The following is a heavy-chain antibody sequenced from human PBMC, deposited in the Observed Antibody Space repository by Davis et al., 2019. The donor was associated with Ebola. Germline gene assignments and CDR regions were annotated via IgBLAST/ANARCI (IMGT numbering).Heavy chain of an antibody. V-gene: IGHV3-74*01. Sequence: PGGSLRLSCAASGFTFSSYWMHWVRQAPGKGLVWVSRINPDGSFTDYADSVKGRFSISRDSTSNMLYLQMNGLRAEDTAVYYCARSSYQPDYWGQGTLVTVSS. CDR3: ARSSYQPDY. CDR2: INPDGSFT. J-gene: IGHJ4*02. D-gene: IGHD2-2*01. CDR1: GFTFSSYW.